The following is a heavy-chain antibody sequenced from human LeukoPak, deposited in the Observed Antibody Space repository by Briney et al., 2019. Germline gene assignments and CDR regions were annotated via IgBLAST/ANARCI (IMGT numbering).Heavy chain of an antibody. D-gene: IGHD3-3*01. CDR3: ARHFATYDFWSGHNWFDP. CDR1: GGSISSYY. Sequence: SETLSLTCTVSGGSISSYYWSWIRQPPGKGLEWIGSIYYSGSTYYNLSLKSRVTISADTSKNQFSLKLSSVTAADTAVYYCARHFATYDFWSGHNWFDPWGQGTLVTVSS. V-gene: IGHV4-59*05. J-gene: IGHJ5*02. CDR2: IYYSGST.